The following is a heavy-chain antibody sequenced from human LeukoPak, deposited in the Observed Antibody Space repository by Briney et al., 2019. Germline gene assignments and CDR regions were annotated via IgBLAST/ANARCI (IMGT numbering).Heavy chain of an antibody. D-gene: IGHD5-24*01. CDR3: ARDEDGAMDV. V-gene: IGHV3-53*01. CDR1: GFNVSTNY. J-gene: IGHJ6*03. CDR2: IYMGGTT. Sequence: GGSLRLSCAASGFNVSTNYMSWVRQAPGKGLEWLSVIYMGGTTYYADSVKGRFTISRDSSKNTLYLQINSLGAEDTAVYYCARDEDGAMDVWGKGTTVTVSS.